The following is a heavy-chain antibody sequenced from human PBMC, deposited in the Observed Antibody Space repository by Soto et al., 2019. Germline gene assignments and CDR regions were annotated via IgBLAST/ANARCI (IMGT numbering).Heavy chain of an antibody. CDR1: VGSISSGGYY. V-gene: IGHV4-31*03. J-gene: IGHJ4*02. Sequence: PAETLCLTCTVSVGSISSGGYYGSWKRPHPGKGLEWIGYIYYSGSTYYNPSLKSRVTISVDTSKNQFSLKLRSVTAADTAVYYCARGSAYYGSGSNHYFDYWGQGTMVTVSS. CDR3: ARGSAYYGSGSNHYFDY. D-gene: IGHD3-10*01. CDR2: IYYSGST.